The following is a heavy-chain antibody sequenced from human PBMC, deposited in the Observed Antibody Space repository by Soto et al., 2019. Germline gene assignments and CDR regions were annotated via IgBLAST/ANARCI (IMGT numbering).Heavy chain of an antibody. D-gene: IGHD3-9*01. J-gene: IGHJ4*02. Sequence: GGFLRLSCAASGVTFISYAITWVRQAPGKGLEWVSVISGSGDRTYYADSVKGRFTISRDNSNNTLYLQMNSLRAEDTAVYYCAKEGYDILTGYYGLDYWGQGTLVTVSS. CDR3: AKEGYDILTGYYGLDY. CDR1: GVTFISYA. CDR2: ISGSGDRT. V-gene: IGHV3-23*01.